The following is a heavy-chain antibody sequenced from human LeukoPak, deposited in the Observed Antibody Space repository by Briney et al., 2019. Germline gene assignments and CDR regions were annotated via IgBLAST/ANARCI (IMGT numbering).Heavy chain of an antibody. D-gene: IGHD2-15*01. CDR2: FDPEDGET. CDR1: GYTLTELS. J-gene: IGHJ4*02. V-gene: IGHV1-24*01. CDR3: ATDGLVVAAYDY. Sequence: ASVKVSCKVSGYTLTELSMHWVRQAPGKGLEWMGGFDPEDGETIYAQKFQGTVTMTEDTSTDTAYMELSSLRSEDTAVYYCATDGLVVAAYDYWGQGTLVTVSS.